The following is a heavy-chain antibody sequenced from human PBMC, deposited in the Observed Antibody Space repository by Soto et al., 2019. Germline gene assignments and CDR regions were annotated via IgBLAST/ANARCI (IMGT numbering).Heavy chain of an antibody. V-gene: IGHV4-61*01. CDR2: IYYSGST. CDR1: GGSVSSGSYY. CDR3: ASFPRGSSSWYIDY. Sequence: PSETLSLTCTVSGGSVSSGSYYWSWIRQPPGKGLEWIGYIYYSGSTNYNPSLKSRVTISVDTSKNQFSLKLSSVTAADTAVYYCASFPRGSSSWYIDYWGQGTLVTVSS. J-gene: IGHJ4*02. D-gene: IGHD6-13*01.